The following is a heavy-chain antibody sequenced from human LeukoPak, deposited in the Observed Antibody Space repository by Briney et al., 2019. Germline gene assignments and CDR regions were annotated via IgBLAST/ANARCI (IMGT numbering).Heavy chain of an antibody. CDR3: AKSRAIAARPLLDY. D-gene: IGHD6-6*01. CDR1: GLTFNNYA. CDR2: ISGSGGST. V-gene: IGHV3-23*01. Sequence: PGESLRLSCAASGLTFNNYAMSWVRQAPGKGLEWVSAISGSGGSTYYADSVKGRFTISRDNSKNTLYLQMNSLRAEDTAVYYCAKSRAIAARPLLDYWGQGTLVTVSS. J-gene: IGHJ4*02.